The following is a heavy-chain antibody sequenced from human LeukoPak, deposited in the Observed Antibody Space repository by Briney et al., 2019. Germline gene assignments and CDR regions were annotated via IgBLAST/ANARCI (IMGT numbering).Heavy chain of an antibody. CDR1: GFTFSSYA. D-gene: IGHD3-9*01. CDR2: ISGSGGST. CDR3: AKTSYDILTGYCTFDY. V-gene: IGHV3-23*01. Sequence: PGGSLRLSCAASGFTFSSYAMSWVRQAPGKGLKWVSAISGSGGSTYYADSVKGRFTISRDNSKNTLYLQMNSLRAEDTAVYYCAKTSYDILTGYCTFDYWGQGTLVTVSS. J-gene: IGHJ4*02.